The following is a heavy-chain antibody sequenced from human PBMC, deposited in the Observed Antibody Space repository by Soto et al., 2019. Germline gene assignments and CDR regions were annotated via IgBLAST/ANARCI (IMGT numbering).Heavy chain of an antibody. J-gene: IGHJ4*02. Sequence: SGPTLVNPTQTLTLTCTFSGFSLSTSAVGVGWIRQPPGKALEWLALIYWDDDKRYSPSLKSRLTITKDTSKNQVVLTMTNMDPVDTATYYCARVYCTNGVCYRLAFDYWGQGTLVTVSS. CDR2: IYWDDDK. CDR3: ARVYCTNGVCYRLAFDY. D-gene: IGHD2-8*01. V-gene: IGHV2-5*02. CDR1: GFSLSTSAVG.